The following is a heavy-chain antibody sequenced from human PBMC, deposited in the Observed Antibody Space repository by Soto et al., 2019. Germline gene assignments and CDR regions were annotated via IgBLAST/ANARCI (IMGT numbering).Heavy chain of an antibody. CDR2: IYSGGST. V-gene: IGHV3-66*01. D-gene: IGHD3-3*01. CDR3: AREQFLEWLSVYYFDY. J-gene: IGHJ4*02. Sequence: EVQLVESGGGLVQPGGSLRLSCAASGFTVSSNYMSWVRQAPGKGLEWVSVIYSGGSTYYADSVKGRFTISRDNSKHTLYLQMNSLRAEDTAVYYCAREQFLEWLSVYYFDYWGQGPLVTVSS. CDR1: GFTVSSNY.